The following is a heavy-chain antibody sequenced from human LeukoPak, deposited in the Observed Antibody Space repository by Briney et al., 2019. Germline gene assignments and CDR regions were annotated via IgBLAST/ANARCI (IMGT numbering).Heavy chain of an antibody. J-gene: IGHJ6*03. V-gene: IGHV4-59*01. Sequence: SETLSLTCSVSGGSISNYHWSWIRQPPGKGLEWIGYIYKSGSTKYNPFLKSRVSFSLDTTKNQLSLKLTSVTAADTAVYYCARGGVGYYYMDVWGKGTTVIVSS. D-gene: IGHD3-16*01. CDR1: GGSISNYH. CDR2: IYKSGST. CDR3: ARGGVGYYYMDV.